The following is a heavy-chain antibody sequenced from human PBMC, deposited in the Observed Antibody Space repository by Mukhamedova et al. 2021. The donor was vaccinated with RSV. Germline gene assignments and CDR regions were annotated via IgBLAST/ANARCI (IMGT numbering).Heavy chain of an antibody. CDR2: IYHSGIS. CDR3: ARTLNHYNSSGPHYYMDV. J-gene: IGHJ6*03. CDR1: MGIGYY. D-gene: IGHD3-22*01. Sequence: MGIGYYWGWIRQPPGKGLEWIGSIYHSGISYYNPCLRSRVTISVDTSKNQFSLKLSSVTAADTAVYYCARTLNHYNSSGPHYYMDVW. V-gene: IGHV4-38-2*01.